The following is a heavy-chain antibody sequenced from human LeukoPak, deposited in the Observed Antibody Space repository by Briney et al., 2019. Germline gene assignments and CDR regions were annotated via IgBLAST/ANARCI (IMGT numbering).Heavy chain of an antibody. Sequence: ASVKVSCKASGYTFTSYAMNWVRQAPGQGLEWMGWINTNTGNPTYAQGFTGRFVFSLDTSVSTAYLQISSPKAEDTAVYYCARDVAGPGAPYNWFDPWGQGTLVTVSS. J-gene: IGHJ5*02. D-gene: IGHD6-19*01. CDR2: INTNTGNP. V-gene: IGHV7-4-1*02. CDR3: ARDVAGPGAPYNWFDP. CDR1: GYTFTSYA.